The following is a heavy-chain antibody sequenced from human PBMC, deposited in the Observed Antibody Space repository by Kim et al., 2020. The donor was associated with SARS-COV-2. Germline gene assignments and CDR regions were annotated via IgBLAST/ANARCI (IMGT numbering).Heavy chain of an antibody. Sequence: DSVKGRFTISRDNAKNSLYLQMNSLRDEDTAVYYCAREWGCSGGTCYHDYWGQGTLVTVSS. CDR3: AREWGCSGGTCYHDY. D-gene: IGHD2-15*01. J-gene: IGHJ4*02. V-gene: IGHV3-48*02.